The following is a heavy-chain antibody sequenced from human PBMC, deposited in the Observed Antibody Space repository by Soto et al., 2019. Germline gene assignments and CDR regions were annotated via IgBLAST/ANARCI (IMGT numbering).Heavy chain of an antibody. Sequence: PGESLKISCQSSGYTFSNFWIGWVRQLPGKGLEWMGIIYPGDHETRYSPSFHGKVTISADRSINTAYLQWNSLEASDTAVYFCARKDKSGYLNWFDPWGQGTLVTVSS. CDR1: GYTFSNFW. CDR3: ARKDKSGYLNWFDP. D-gene: IGHD3-22*01. J-gene: IGHJ5*02. V-gene: IGHV5-51*01. CDR2: IYPGDHET.